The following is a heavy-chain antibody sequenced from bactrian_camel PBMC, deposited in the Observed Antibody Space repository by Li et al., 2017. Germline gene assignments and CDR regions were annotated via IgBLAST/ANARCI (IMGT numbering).Heavy chain of an antibody. D-gene: IGHD2*01. J-gene: IGHJ6*01. CDR1: VSSANDYC. V-gene: IGHV3S6*01. CDR3: ATGETFSGGYWNSDFGY. Sequence: HVQLVESGGGSVQTGGSLRLSCAVSVSSANDYCLGWFRQASGKEREWVGSLDSDGRINYADSVKGRFTISRDNARNTLHLQMNSLKTEDTFVYYCATGETFSGGYWNSDFGYWGQGTQVTVS. CDR2: LDSDGRI.